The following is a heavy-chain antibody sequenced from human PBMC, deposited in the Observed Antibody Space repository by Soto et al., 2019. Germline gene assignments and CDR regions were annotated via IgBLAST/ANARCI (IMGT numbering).Heavy chain of an antibody. CDR3: AKDRQPDGIWTFDY. D-gene: IGHD3-9*01. CDR2: ILGGGNT. Sequence: EVQLLESGGHLVQPGGSLRLSCAASGFTFATYTFNWVRPAPGKGLEWVSGILGGGNTYYAYSVKGRFTMTRDNSQSSVFLQMNSLRDEDTALYYCAKDRQPDGIWTFDYWGQGPLVTVSS. CDR1: GFTFATYT. J-gene: IGHJ4*02. V-gene: IGHV3-23*01.